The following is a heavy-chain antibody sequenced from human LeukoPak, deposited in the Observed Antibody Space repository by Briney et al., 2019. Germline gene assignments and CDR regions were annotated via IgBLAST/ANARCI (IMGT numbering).Heavy chain of an antibody. J-gene: IGHJ6*02. CDR1: GFTFDDYA. D-gene: IGHD3-16*01. Sequence: GGSLRLSCAASGFTFDDYAMHWVRQAPGKGLEWVSGISWNRGSIGYADSVKGRFTLSRDNVKNSLYLQMNSLRAEDTALYYCARGGLYYYYGMDVWGQGTTVTVSS. CDR2: ISWNRGSI. V-gene: IGHV3-9*01. CDR3: ARGGLYYYYGMDV.